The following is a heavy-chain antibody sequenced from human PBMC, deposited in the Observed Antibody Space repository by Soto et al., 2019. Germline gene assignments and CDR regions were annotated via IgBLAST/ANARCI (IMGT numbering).Heavy chain of an antibody. Sequence: SETLSLTCTVSGGSISSYYWSWIRQPPGKGLEWIGYIYYSGSTNYNPSLKSRVTISVDTSKNQFSLKLSSVTAADTAVYYCARLVTPRYYYYYYYMDVWGKGTTVTVSS. CDR1: GGSISSYY. CDR2: IYYSGST. V-gene: IGHV4-59*08. J-gene: IGHJ6*03. CDR3: ARLVTPRYYYYYYYMDV. D-gene: IGHD2-21*02.